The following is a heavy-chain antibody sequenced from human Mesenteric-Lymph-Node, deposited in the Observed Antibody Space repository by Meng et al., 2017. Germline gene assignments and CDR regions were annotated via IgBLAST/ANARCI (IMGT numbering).Heavy chain of an antibody. CDR2: ISGSGGST. J-gene: IGHJ4*02. CDR3: TKDHIASGTSDY. D-gene: IGHD2-21*01. Sequence: GGSLRLSCTASGFTISNYYMTWVRQAPGKGLEWVSAISGSGGSTYYADSVKGRFTISRDNSKHTVSLQMSGLRAEDTAIYYCTKDHIASGTSDYWGRGTLVTVSS. V-gene: IGHV3-23*01. CDR1: GFTISNYY.